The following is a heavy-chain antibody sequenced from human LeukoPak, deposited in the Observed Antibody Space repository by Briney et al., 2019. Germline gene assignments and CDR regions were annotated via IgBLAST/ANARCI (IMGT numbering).Heavy chain of an antibody. CDR1: GFXLSIYW. Sequence: GVSLRLSCEASGFXLSIYWISWVRQAPGKGLEWVANINQDGSEKYYVDSVKGRFTISRDNAKNSLYLQMNSLRAEDTAVYYCARAYLSYAMVRTDAFDIWGQGTMVTVSS. CDR2: INQDGSEK. V-gene: IGHV3-7*02. D-gene: IGHD3-10*01. J-gene: IGHJ3*02. CDR3: ARAYLSYAMVRTDAFDI.